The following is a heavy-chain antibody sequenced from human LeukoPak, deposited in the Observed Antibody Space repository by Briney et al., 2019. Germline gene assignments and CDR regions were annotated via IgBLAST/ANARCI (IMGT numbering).Heavy chain of an antibody. V-gene: IGHV4-39*01. CDR2: IYYSGST. Sequence: PSETLSLTCTVSGGSISSSSYYWGWIRQPPGKGLEWIGSIYYSGSTYYNPSLESRVTISVDTSKNQFSLKLSSVTAADTAVYYCARRYCSGGSCQFDYWGQGTLVTVSS. CDR3: ARRYCSGGSCQFDY. D-gene: IGHD2-15*01. CDR1: GGSISSSSYY. J-gene: IGHJ4*02.